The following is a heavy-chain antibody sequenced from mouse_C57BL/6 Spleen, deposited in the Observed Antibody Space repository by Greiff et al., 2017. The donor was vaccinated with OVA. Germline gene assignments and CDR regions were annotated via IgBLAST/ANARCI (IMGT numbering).Heavy chain of an antibody. J-gene: IGHJ3*01. CDR2: INPSSGYT. Sequence: QVQLQQSGAELAKPGASVKLSCKASGYTFTSYWMHWVKQRPGQGLEWIGYINPSSGYTKYNQKFKDKATVTADKSSSTAYMQLSSLTYADSAVYYCARDWTGTGAYWGQGTLVTVSA. D-gene: IGHD4-1*01. V-gene: IGHV1-7*01. CDR3: ARDWTGTGAY. CDR1: GYTFTSYW.